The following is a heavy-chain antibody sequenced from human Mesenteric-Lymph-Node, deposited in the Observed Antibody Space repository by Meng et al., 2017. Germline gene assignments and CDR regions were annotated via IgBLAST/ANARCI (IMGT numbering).Heavy chain of an antibody. CDR2: IYHSGST. V-gene: IGHV4-4*02. J-gene: IGHJ4*02. CDR3: ASFPPPGKQWLVTDY. CDR1: GGSISSSNW. Sequence: QVPLQVWGAGLLKPSETLSLTCAVPGGSISSSNWWSWVRQPPGKGLEWIGEIYHSGSTNYNPSLKSRVTISVDKSKNQFSLKLSSVTAADTAVYYCASFPPPGKQWLVTDYWGQGTLVTVSS. D-gene: IGHD6-19*01.